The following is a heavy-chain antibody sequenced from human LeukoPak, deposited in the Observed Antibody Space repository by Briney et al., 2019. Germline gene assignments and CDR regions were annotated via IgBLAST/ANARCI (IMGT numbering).Heavy chain of an antibody. CDR2: IYYSGST. Sequence: KSSETLSLTCTVSGVSISSYYWSWIRQPPGKGLEWIGNIYYSGSTKYNPSLKSRVTISVDTSKNHFSLKLSSVTAADTAVYYCARHGNYYDSSGYNYYFDYWGRGTLGTVSS. CDR3: ARHGNYYDSSGYNYYFDY. V-gene: IGHV4-59*08. J-gene: IGHJ4*02. CDR1: GVSISSYY. D-gene: IGHD3-22*01.